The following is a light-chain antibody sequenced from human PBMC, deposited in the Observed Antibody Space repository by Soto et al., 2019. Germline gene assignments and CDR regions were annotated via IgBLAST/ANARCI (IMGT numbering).Light chain of an antibody. Sequence: QSALTQPPSASGSPGQSVTISCTGTSSDVGGYNFVSWYQQHPGKVPKPMIYEVSKRPSGVPDRFSGSKSGHTASLTVSGIQAEDEADYYCCSFGGGNKVLFGGGTKLTVL. CDR1: SSDVGGYNF. CDR2: EVS. V-gene: IGLV2-8*01. CDR3: CSFGGGNKVL. J-gene: IGLJ3*02.